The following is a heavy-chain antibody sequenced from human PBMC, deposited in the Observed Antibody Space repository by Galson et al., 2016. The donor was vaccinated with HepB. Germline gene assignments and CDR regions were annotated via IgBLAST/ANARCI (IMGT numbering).Heavy chain of an antibody. D-gene: IGHD3-10*01. J-gene: IGHJ4*02. Sequence: SLRLSCAGSGFTFGDYAVSWFRQAPGKGLEWVGFVRSKAYGGTAEYAASVKGRFSISRDDSKSIAYLQMNSLKIEDTAVYYCAIIMIRGVIIPPRWGQGTLVTVSS. CDR2: VRSKAYGGTA. V-gene: IGHV3-49*03. CDR1: GFTFGDYA. CDR3: AIIMIRGVIIPPR.